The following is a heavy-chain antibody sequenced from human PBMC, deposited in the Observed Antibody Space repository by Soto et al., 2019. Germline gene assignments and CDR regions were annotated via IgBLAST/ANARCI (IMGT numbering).Heavy chain of an antibody. J-gene: IGHJ4*02. V-gene: IGHV3-72*01. D-gene: IGHD3-10*01. CDR2: IKNKANSYTT. CDR1: GFTFSDHY. CDR3: AAIRTVVGY. Sequence: EVQLVESGGGLVQPGGSLRLSCAASGFTFSDHYMDWVRQAPGKGLEWIGRIKNKANSYTTEYAAPVKGRFTISRDDSKNSVYLQLNSLKTEDTAVYYCAAIRTVVGYWGQGTQVTVSS.